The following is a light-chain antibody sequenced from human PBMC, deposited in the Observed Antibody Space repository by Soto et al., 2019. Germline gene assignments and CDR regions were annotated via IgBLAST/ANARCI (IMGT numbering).Light chain of an antibody. CDR3: CSYARSRTWV. J-gene: IGLJ3*02. V-gene: IGLV2-23*02. CDR2: EVS. Sequence: QSAPIQPASVSGSPGQSITISCTGSSSAVGIFNLVSWYQQYPGNAPILVLYEVSKWPSGISHRFSGSKSGNTPSLTISGLQAEDEADYYCCSYARSRTWVFGGGTKVTVL. CDR1: SSAVGIFNL.